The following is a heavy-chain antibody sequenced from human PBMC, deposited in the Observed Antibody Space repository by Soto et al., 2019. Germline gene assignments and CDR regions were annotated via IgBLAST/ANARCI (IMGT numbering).Heavy chain of an antibody. CDR2: MNPNSGNT. CDR1: GYTFTSYD. D-gene: IGHD3-3*01. CDR3: ARGLGYYDFWSGYSPDYYYYYMDV. J-gene: IGHJ6*03. V-gene: IGHV1-8*01. Sequence: GASVKVSCKASGYTFTSYDINWVRQATGQGLEWMGWMNPNSGNTGYAQKFQGRVTMTRNTSISTAYMELSSLRSEDTAVYYCARGLGYYDFWSGYSPDYYYYYMDVWGKGTTVTVSS.